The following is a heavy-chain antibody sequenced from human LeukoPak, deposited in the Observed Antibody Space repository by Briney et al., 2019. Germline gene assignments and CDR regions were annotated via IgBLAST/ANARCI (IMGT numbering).Heavy chain of an antibody. CDR3: ARGITYYGSGSYPL. J-gene: IGHJ4*02. CDR1: GYTFTSYD. V-gene: IGHV1-8*03. CDR2: MNPNSGNT. Sequence: ASVKVSCKASGYTFTSYDINWVRQATGQGLEWMGWMNPNSGNTGYAQKFQGRVTITRNTSISTAYTELSSLRSEDTAVYYCARGITYYGSGSYPLWGQGTLVTVSS. D-gene: IGHD3-10*01.